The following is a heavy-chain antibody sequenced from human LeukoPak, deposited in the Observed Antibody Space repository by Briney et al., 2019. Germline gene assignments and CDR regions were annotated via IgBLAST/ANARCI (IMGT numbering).Heavy chain of an antibody. CDR2: IYYSGST. Sequence: SETLSLTCTVSGGSISSYYWSWIRQPPGKGLEWIGYIYYSGSTNYNPSLKSRVTISVDTSKNQFSLKLSSVTAADTAVYYCARDIVISGWSNAFDIWGQGTMVTVSS. D-gene: IGHD3-16*02. V-gene: IGHV4-59*01. CDR1: GGSISSYY. J-gene: IGHJ3*02. CDR3: ARDIVISGWSNAFDI.